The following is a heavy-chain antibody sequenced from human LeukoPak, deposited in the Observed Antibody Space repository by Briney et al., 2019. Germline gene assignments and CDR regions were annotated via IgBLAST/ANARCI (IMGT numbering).Heavy chain of an antibody. CDR1: GFTFSDYY. V-gene: IGHV3-11*01. CDR3: ARDASSGWPNYFDY. Sequence: KSGGSLRLSCAASGFTFSDYYVSWIRQAPGKGLEWVSYISSSVSTIYYADSVKGRFTISRDNAKNSLYLQMNSLRAEDTAVYYCARDASSGWPNYFDYWGQGTLVTVSS. CDR2: ISSSVSTI. J-gene: IGHJ4*02. D-gene: IGHD6-19*01.